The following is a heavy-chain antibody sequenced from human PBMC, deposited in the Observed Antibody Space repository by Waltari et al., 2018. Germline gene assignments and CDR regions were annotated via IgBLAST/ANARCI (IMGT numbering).Heavy chain of an antibody. J-gene: IGHJ4*02. CDR2: FSPSGAGT. CDR1: GFTFSNYY. CDR3: ATFVSGSFTFPDY. V-gene: IGHV1-46*03. Sequence: QFQLVQSGAEVKKPGASVKVYCEASGFTFSNYYVHWVRQAPGQGLEWMALFSPSGAGTRYAEKFQGRVTLTRDTSTSTVYMDLSSLRSEDTAVYYCATFVSGSFTFPDYWGQGTLVTVSS. D-gene: IGHD3-16*01.